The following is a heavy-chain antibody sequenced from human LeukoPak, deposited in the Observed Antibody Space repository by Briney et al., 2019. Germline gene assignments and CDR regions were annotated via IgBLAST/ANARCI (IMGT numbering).Heavy chain of an antibody. CDR3: ASSPRMDTVRFDY. CDR2: IVVGSGNT. V-gene: IGHV1-58*02. Sequence: GASVKVSCKASGFTFTSSAMQWVRQARGQRLEWIGWIVVGSGNTNYAQKFQERVTITRDMSTSTAYVELSSLRSEDTAVYYCASSPRMDTVRFDYWGQGTLVTVSS. CDR1: GFTFTSSA. J-gene: IGHJ4*02. D-gene: IGHD5-18*01.